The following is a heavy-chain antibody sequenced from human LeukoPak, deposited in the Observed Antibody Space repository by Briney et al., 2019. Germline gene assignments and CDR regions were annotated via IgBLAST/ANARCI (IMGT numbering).Heavy chain of an antibody. Sequence: SVTASCKASGYSFTSYGISGVRKAPGQGLKWVGWSNPYNGNTNYGQKFRGRVSMTTDTSTYTAFMELMSLTSDDTAVYYCARTAVVVVPLFDYWGQGTLVTVSS. CDR3: ARTAVVVVPLFDY. V-gene: IGHV1-18*01. J-gene: IGHJ4*02. CDR1: GYSFTSYG. D-gene: IGHD2-15*01. CDR2: SNPYNGNT.